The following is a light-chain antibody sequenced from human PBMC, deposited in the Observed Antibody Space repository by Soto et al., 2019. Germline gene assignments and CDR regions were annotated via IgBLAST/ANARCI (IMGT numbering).Light chain of an antibody. CDR3: QQYDNWPPYT. Sequence: EIVMTQSPATLSVSPGERATLSCRASQSVTINLAWYQQKPGQAPRLLIYGASTRAPGVPARFSASGSGTEFTLTISSLQSEDVAIYYCQQYDNWPPYTFGQGTKLEIK. V-gene: IGKV3-15*01. J-gene: IGKJ2*01. CDR2: GAS. CDR1: QSVTIN.